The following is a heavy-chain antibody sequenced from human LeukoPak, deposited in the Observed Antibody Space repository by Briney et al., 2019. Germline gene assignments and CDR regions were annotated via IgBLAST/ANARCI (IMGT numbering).Heavy chain of an antibody. V-gene: IGHV3-66*02. J-gene: IGHJ5*02. CDR3: ARVARGYSYGTNWFDP. CDR2: IYSGGST. CDR1: GFTVSSNY. D-gene: IGHD5-18*01. Sequence: GGSLRLYCAASGFTVSSNYMSWVRQAPGKGLEWVSVIYSGGSTYYADSVKGRFTISRDNSKNTLYLQMNSLRAEDTAVYYCARVARGYSYGTNWFDPWGQGTLVTVSS.